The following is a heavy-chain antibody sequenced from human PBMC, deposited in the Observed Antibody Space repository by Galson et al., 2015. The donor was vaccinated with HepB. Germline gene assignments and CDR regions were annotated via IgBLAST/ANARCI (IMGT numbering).Heavy chain of an antibody. Sequence: SVKVSCKASGGTFSSYAISWVRQAPGQGLEWMGRIIPILGIANYAQKFQGRVTITADKSTSTAYMELSSLRSEDTAVYYCARERYDFWSGYRYYYYYMDVWGKGTTVTVSS. D-gene: IGHD3-3*01. J-gene: IGHJ6*03. CDR2: IIPILGIA. V-gene: IGHV1-69*04. CDR1: GGTFSSYA. CDR3: ARERYDFWSGYRYYYYYMDV.